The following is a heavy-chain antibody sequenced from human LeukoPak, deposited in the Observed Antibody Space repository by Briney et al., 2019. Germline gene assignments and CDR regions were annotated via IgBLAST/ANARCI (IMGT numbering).Heavy chain of an antibody. CDR1: GASISDYY. CDR3: AAALGRYGDYSRGYYFDY. CDR2: VFDSGGA. D-gene: IGHD4-17*01. Sequence: SETLSLTCTVSGASISDYYWSWIRHPPGQGLEWIGYVFDSGGANYNPSLKSRVTISVDTSKNQFSVKLGSVTAAHAAVYYCAAALGRYGDYSRGYYFDYWGQGTLVTVSS. V-gene: IGHV4-59*13. J-gene: IGHJ4*02.